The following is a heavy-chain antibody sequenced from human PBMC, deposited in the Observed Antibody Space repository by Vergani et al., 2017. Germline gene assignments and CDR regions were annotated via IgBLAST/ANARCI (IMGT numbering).Heavy chain of an antibody. CDR1: GGTFSSYT. Sequence: QVQLVQSGAEVKKPGSSVKVSCKASGGTFSSYTISWVRQAPGQGLEWMGRIIPILGIANYAQKFQGRVTITADKSTSTAYMELSSLRSEDTAVYYCARXGVATIGGSYHYYYGMDVWGQGTTVTVSS. D-gene: IGHD5-12*01. V-gene: IGHV1-69*02. CDR3: ARXGVATIGGSYHYYYGMDV. CDR2: IIPILGIA. J-gene: IGHJ6*02.